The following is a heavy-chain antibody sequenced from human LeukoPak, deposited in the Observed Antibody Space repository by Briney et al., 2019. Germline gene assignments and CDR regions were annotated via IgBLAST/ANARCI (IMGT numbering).Heavy chain of an antibody. CDR3: ARAQPSSSWTGFDI. D-gene: IGHD6-13*01. CDR2: IWFDGTNK. CDR1: GFTFTNYV. V-gene: IGHV3-33*01. J-gene: IGHJ3*02. Sequence: GRTLTLSCAASGFTFTNYVMHWGRQAPATGLDLVAIIWFDGTNKYYADSVKGRFTISRDNSKDALYLQMNCLRAEDRAVYYCARAQPSSSWTGFDIWGQEKMVSVS.